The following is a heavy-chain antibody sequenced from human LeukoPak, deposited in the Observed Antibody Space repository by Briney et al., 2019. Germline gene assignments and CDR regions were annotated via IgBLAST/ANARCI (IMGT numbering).Heavy chain of an antibody. J-gene: IGHJ3*01. CDR2: IYYSGST. Sequence: SETLSLTCTVSGGSISSYHWSWIRQPPGKGLEWIGYIYYSGSTNYNPSLKSRVTISIDASKNQFSQWLSSVTAADTAVYHCASARLGSGLEGAFDVWGQGTMVTVSS. D-gene: IGHD6-25*01. V-gene: IGHV4-59*01. CDR3: ASARLGSGLEGAFDV. CDR1: GGSISSYH.